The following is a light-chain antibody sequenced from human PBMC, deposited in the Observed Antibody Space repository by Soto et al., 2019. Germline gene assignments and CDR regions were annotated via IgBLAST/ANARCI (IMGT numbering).Light chain of an antibody. Sequence: DIQMTQSPSSLSASLGDSVSITCRASQTISSYLNWYQQKPGTAPKLLIYAASTLQTGVPSRFSGSGSGTDFTLTISSLHPEDYATYYCQQSYITPRTFGHGTKVDIK. J-gene: IGKJ1*01. V-gene: IGKV1-39*01. CDR2: AAS. CDR1: QTISSY. CDR3: QQSYITPRT.